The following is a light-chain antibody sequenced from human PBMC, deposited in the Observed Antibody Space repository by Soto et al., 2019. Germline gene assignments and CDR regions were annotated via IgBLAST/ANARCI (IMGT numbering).Light chain of an antibody. CDR1: SGHSSYI. J-gene: IGLJ2*01. Sequence: QSVLTQSSSASASLGSSVKLTCTLSSGHSSYIIAWHQQQPGKAPRYLMKLEGSGSYNKGSGVPDRFSGSSSGADRYLTISNLQSEDEADYYCETWDSNIPVVFGGGTKVTVL. V-gene: IGLV4-60*03. CDR2: LEGSGSY. CDR3: ETWDSNIPVV.